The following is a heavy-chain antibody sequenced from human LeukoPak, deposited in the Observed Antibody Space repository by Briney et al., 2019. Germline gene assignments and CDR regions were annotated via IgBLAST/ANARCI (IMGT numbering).Heavy chain of an antibody. CDR1: GFTFSSYG. J-gene: IGHJ4*02. V-gene: IGHV3-30*02. Sequence: GGSLRLSCAASGFTFSSYGMHWVRQAPGKGLEWVAFIRYDGSNKYYADSVKGRFTISRDNSKKTLYLQMNSLRADDTAVYHCAKDFSVYYYDSRVLDYWGQGTLVTVSS. CDR3: AKDFSVYYYDSRVLDY. CDR2: IRYDGSNK. D-gene: IGHD3-22*01.